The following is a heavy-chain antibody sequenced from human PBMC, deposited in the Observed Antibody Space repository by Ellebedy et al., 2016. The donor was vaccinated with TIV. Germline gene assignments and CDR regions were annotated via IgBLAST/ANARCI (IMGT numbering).Heavy chain of an antibody. CDR3: ARDGWETGASKTFDY. CDR1: GFIFSRYA. Sequence: AASVKVSCKASGFIFSRYAIHWVRQAPGQRPEWMGWVDGDNVNTKYSQNLQGRVTITRDTSASTVYMELSSLKSEDTAVYYCARDGWETGASKTFDYWGQGTLV. CDR2: VDGDNVNT. V-gene: IGHV1-3*01. J-gene: IGHJ4*02. D-gene: IGHD2-8*02.